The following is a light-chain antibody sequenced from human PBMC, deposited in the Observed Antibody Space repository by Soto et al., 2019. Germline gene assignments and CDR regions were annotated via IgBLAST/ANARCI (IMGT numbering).Light chain of an antibody. J-gene: IGKJ1*01. V-gene: IGKV3-15*01. CDR3: QQYNNWPRT. CDR1: QSVSYS. CDR2: GAS. Sequence: EIVMTQSPATLSVSPGESATLSCRASQSVSYSLAWYQQKPGQAPRLLIYGASTRATGIPARFSGSGSGTEFTLTISSLQSEDFAVYYCQQYNNWPRTFGQGTKVDIK.